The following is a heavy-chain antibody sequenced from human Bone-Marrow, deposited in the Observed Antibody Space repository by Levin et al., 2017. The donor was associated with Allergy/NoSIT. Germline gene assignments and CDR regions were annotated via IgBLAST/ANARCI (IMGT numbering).Heavy chain of an antibody. D-gene: IGHD3-22*01. V-gene: IGHV1-8*01. J-gene: IGHJ5*02. CDR3: ARVPAANYDSSGYYAQGEYNWFDP. Sequence: PMASVKVSCKASGYTFTSYDINWVRQATGQGLEWMGWMNPNSGNTGYAQKFQGRVTMTRNTSISTAYMELSSLRSEDTAVYYCARVPAANYDSSGYYAQGEYNWFDPWGQGTLVTVSS. CDR2: MNPNSGNT. CDR1: GYTFTSYD.